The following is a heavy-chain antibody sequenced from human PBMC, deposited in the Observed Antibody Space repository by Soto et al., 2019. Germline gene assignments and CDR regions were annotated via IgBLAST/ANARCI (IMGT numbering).Heavy chain of an antibody. CDR2: INAGNGNT. V-gene: IGHV1-3*01. Sequence: ASVKVSCKASGYTFTSYATHWVRQAPGQRLEWMGWINAGNGNTKYSQKFQGRVTITRDTSASTAYMELSSLRSEDTAVYYCARDGEVAAAYDYWGQGTLVTVSS. D-gene: IGHD2-15*01. CDR1: GYTFTSYA. J-gene: IGHJ4*02. CDR3: ARDGEVAAAYDY.